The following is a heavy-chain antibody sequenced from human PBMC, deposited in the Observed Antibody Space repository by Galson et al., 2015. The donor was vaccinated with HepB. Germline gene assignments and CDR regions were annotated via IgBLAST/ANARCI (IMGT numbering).Heavy chain of an antibody. V-gene: IGHV1-46*01. CDR3: ARDCSGGSCPVDY. D-gene: IGHD2-15*01. Sequence: SVKVSCKASGSTFTSYYMHWVRQAPGQGLEWMGIINTSDGSTSYAQKFQGRVTMTRDTSTSTVYMELSSLRSEDTAVYYCARDCSGGSCPVDYWGQGTLVTVSS. CDR2: INTSDGST. J-gene: IGHJ4*02. CDR1: GSTFTSYY.